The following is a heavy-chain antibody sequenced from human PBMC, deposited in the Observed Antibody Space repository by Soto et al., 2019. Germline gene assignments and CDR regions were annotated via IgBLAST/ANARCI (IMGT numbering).Heavy chain of an antibody. Sequence: QVQLVQSGAEVKKPGSSVKVSCKASGGTFSSYAISWVRQAPGQGLEWMGGIIPIFCTANYAQKFQGRVTITADESTSTDYMELSSLRSEDTAVYYCARALGPTMRYYYYYGIDVWGQGTTVTVSS. CDR1: GGTFSSYA. CDR2: IIPIFCTA. V-gene: IGHV1-69*01. J-gene: IGHJ6*02. D-gene: IGHD3-16*01. CDR3: ARALGPTMRYYYYYGIDV.